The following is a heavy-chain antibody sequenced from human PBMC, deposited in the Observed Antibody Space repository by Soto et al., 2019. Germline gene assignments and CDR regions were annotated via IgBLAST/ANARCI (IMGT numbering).Heavy chain of an antibody. CDR1: GFTFSSYA. Sequence: EVQLLESGGGLVQPGGSLRLSCAASGFTFSSYAMSWVRQAPGKGLEWVSAISGSGGSTYYADSVKGRFTISRDNSKKTLYLQMNRLRAEDTAVYYCAKDVTAVVTPYFDYWGQGTLVTVSS. J-gene: IGHJ4*02. D-gene: IGHD2-21*02. CDR2: ISGSGGST. V-gene: IGHV3-23*01. CDR3: AKDVTAVVTPYFDY.